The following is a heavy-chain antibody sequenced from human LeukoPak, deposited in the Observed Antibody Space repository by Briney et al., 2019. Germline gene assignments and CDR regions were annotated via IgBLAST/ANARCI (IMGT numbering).Heavy chain of an antibody. CDR2: LQKSGIT. CDR1: GGPISTSSYY. Sequence: PSETLSLTCTVSGGPISTSSYYWGWIRQPPGKGLEWIGYLQKSGITNYIPSLESRLTISVDTSKNQFSLNLGSVTAADTAVYYCARVMTAPGTSLFVPDYWGQGTLVTVSS. V-gene: IGHV4-61*05. CDR3: ARVMTAPGTSLFVPDY. D-gene: IGHD6-13*01. J-gene: IGHJ4*02.